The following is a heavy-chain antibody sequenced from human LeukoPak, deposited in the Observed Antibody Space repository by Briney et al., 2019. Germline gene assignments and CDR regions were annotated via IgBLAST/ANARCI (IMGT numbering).Heavy chain of an antibody. CDR1: GDSVSSNSAA. Sequence: SQTLSLTCAISGDSVSSNSAAWNWTTQSPSRGLEWLVRTYYRSKWYNDYAVSVKSRITINPDTSKNQFSLQLNSVTPEDTAVYYCARVKQQLTPLTYYMDVWGKGTTVTISS. J-gene: IGHJ6*03. CDR3: ARVKQQLTPLTYYMDV. D-gene: IGHD6-13*01. V-gene: IGHV6-1*01. CDR2: TYYRSKWYN.